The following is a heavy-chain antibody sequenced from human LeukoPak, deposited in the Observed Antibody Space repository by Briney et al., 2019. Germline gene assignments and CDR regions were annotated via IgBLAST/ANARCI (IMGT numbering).Heavy chain of an antibody. CDR3: ARDGIPITRYCSGGSCYSPFDY. D-gene: IGHD2-15*01. Sequence: GGSLRLSCAASGFTFSSYSMNWVRQAPGKGLEWVSSISSSSSYIYYADSVKGRFTISRDNAKNSLYLQMNSLRAEDTAVYYCARDGIPITRYCSGGSCYSPFDYWGQGTLVTVSS. CDR2: ISSSSSYI. J-gene: IGHJ4*02. CDR1: GFTFSSYS. V-gene: IGHV3-21*01.